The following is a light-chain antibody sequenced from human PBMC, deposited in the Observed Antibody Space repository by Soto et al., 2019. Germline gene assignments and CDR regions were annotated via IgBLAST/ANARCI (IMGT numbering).Light chain of an antibody. CDR1: SSDVGGYNY. V-gene: IGLV2-14*01. CDR2: EVT. CDR3: SSYTSSSTL. J-gene: IGLJ1*01. Sequence: QSALTQPASVSGSPGQSITISCTGTSSDVGGYNYVSWYQQHPGQVPKLTIYEVTNRPSGVSSRFSGSKSGNTASLTISGLQAEDEADYYCSSYTSSSTLFGTGTKLTVL.